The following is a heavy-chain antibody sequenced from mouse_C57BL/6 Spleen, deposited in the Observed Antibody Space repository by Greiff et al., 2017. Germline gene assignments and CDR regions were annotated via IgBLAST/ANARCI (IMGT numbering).Heavy chain of an antibody. V-gene: IGHV1-53*01. Sequence: VQLQQPGTELVKPGASVKLSCKASGYTFTSSWMHWVKPRPGQGLEWIGNINPSNGGTTYNEKFKSKATLTVDKSSSTAYMQLSSLTSEDSAVYYCARWGYYYGSSLRDYFDYWGQGTTLTVSS. CDR2: INPSNGGT. J-gene: IGHJ2*01. CDR3: ARWGYYYGSSLRDYFDY. D-gene: IGHD1-1*01. CDR1: GYTFTSSW.